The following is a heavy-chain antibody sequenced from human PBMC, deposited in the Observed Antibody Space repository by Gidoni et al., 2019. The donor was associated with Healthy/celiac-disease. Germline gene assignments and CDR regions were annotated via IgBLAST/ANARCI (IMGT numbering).Heavy chain of an antibody. CDR2: ISSSSSTI. Sequence: EVQLVESGGGLVQPVGSLRLSCAASGFTFSSYSMNWVRQAPGKGLEWVSYISSSSSTIYYADSLTGRFTISRDNAKNSLYLQMNSLRDDDTAVYYCATPLCIGSICQEFDYWGQGTLVTVSS. D-gene: IGHD6-13*01. CDR3: ATPLCIGSICQEFDY. V-gene: IGHV3-48*02. J-gene: IGHJ4*02. CDR1: GFTFSSYS.